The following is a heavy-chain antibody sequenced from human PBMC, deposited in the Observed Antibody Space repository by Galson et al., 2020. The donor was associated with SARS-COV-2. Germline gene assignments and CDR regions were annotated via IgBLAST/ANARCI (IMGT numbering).Heavy chain of an antibody. V-gene: IGHV4-4*02. J-gene: IGHJ4*02. CDR1: GGSISSSNW. D-gene: IGHD3-22*01. CDR2: ISHSGST. CDR3: ARLPYYYDSSGYFDY. Sequence: SETLSLTCAVSGGSISSSNWWSWVRQPPGKGLEWIGEISHSGSTNYNPSLKSRVTISVDKSKNQFSLKLSSVTAADTAVYYCARLPYYYDSSGYFDYWGQGTLVTVSS.